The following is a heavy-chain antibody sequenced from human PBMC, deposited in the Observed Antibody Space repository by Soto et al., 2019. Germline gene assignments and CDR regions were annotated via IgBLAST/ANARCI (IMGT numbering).Heavy chain of an antibody. V-gene: IGHV4-59*01. J-gene: IGHJ4*02. D-gene: IGHD3-3*01. CDR1: GDSISTYY. CDR3: ARSNDFWSGRLMDY. CDR2: IYYTGDT. Sequence: SETLSLTCTVSGDSISTYYWHWIRLPPGKGLEWIGYIYYTGDTNYNPSLKSRVTISLDTSKNQFSLKLSSVTAADTAVYYCARSNDFWSGRLMDYWGQGTRVIVSA.